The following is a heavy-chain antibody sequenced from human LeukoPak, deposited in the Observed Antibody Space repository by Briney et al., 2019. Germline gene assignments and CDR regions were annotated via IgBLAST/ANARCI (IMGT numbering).Heavy chain of an antibody. D-gene: IGHD1-26*01. Sequence: GGSLRLSCAASGFTFSSYSMNWVRQAPGKGLEWVSSISTSSSYIYYADSVKGRFTISRDNAKNSLYLQMNSLRAEDTAVYYCAHSGSYYRINNDAFNIWGQGTMVTVSS. CDR1: GFTFSSYS. V-gene: IGHV3-21*06. J-gene: IGHJ3*02. CDR3: AHSGSYYRINNDAFNI. CDR2: ISTSSSYI.